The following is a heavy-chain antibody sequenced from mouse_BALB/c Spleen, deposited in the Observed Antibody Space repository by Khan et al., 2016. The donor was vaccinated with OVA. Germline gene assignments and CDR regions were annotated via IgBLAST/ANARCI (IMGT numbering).Heavy chain of an antibody. J-gene: IGHJ3*01. Sequence: EVQLQESGPGLVKPSQSLSLTCSVTGYSITSGYFWNWIRQFPGNKLEWMGYIRYDGDSNYNPSLKNRISITRDTSKNQFFLKLNSVTPEDTATFYWARGGSSGPAWLAYWGQGTLVTVSP. V-gene: IGHV3-6*01. CDR3: ARGGSSGPAWLAY. CDR1: GYSITSGYF. CDR2: IRYDGDS. D-gene: IGHD3-1*01.